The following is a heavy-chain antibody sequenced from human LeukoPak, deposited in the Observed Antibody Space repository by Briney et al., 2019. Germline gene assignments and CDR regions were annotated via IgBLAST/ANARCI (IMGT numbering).Heavy chain of an antibody. Sequence: SQTLSLTRVIPGDSVSSNIATWNWIRQSPSRGLEWLGRTYYRSQWYYDYAVSVRSRITINPDTSKNQFSLQLSSVTPEDTAVYFCARERSSWYYLDYWGQGMLVTVSS. CDR3: ARERSSWYYLDY. CDR1: GDSVSSNIAT. D-gene: IGHD6-13*01. CDR2: TYYRSQWYY. J-gene: IGHJ4*02. V-gene: IGHV6-1*01.